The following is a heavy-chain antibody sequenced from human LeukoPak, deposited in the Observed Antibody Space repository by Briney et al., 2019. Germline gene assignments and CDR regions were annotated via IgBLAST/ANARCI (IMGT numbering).Heavy chain of an antibody. V-gene: IGHV3-23*01. CDR1: GFTFSSYG. CDR2: ISGSGGST. CDR3: AKESTVTPGNVNWFDT. Sequence: GGTLRLSCAASGFTFSSYGMGWVRQAPGKGLEWVSTISGSGGSTYYADSVKGRFTISRDNSKNTLYLQMNSLRAEDTAVYYCAKESTVTPGNVNWFDTWGQGTLVTVSS. D-gene: IGHD4-17*01. J-gene: IGHJ5*02.